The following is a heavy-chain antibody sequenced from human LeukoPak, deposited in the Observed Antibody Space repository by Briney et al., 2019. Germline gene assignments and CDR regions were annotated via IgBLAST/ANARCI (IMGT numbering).Heavy chain of an antibody. CDR3: ARDGGYDPFDY. D-gene: IGHD3-16*01. CDR2: ISSSSSYI. V-gene: IGHV3-21*01. CDR1: GFTLSSYA. Sequence: GGSLRLSCAASGFTLSSYAMSWVRQAQGTRLEWFSSISSSSSYIYYADSVKGRFTISRDNAKNSLYLQMNSLRAEDTVVYYCARDGGYDPFDYWGQGTLVTVSS. J-gene: IGHJ4*02.